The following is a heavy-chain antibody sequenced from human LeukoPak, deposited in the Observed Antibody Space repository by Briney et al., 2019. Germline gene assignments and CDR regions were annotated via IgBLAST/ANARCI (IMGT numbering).Heavy chain of an antibody. J-gene: IGHJ4*02. V-gene: IGHV4-34*01. CDR3: ARGNIVATILGGLHGTTAFDF. Sequence: KSSETLSLTCGVSGGAFSDYYWSWIRQAPGKGLEWIGEMIQSGSSNYNPSLRSRVTISGDTPRNQFSLKLNSLTAADTAVYYCARGNIVATILGGLHGTTAFDFWGQGILVTVSS. CDR1: GGAFSDYY. D-gene: IGHD5-12*01. CDR2: MIQSGSS.